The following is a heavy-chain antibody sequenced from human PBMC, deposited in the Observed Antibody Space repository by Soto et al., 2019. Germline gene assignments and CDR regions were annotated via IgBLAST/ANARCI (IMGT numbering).Heavy chain of an antibody. CDR1: GFTFSTYS. CDR3: STWSRYYGMDV. D-gene: IGHD6-13*01. J-gene: IGHJ6*02. V-gene: IGHV3-21*01. CDR2: ISISRNYI. Sequence: GGSLRLSCAASGFTFSTYSMNWVRQAPGKGLEWVSSISISRNYIYYAGSVKGRFTISRGNAKNSLYLQMNSLRAEDTAVYYCSTWSRYYGMDVWGQGTTVTVSS.